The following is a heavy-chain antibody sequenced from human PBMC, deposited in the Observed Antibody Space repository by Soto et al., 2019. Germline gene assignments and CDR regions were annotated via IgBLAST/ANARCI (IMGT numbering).Heavy chain of an antibody. CDR2: INHSGST. V-gene: IGHV4-34*01. CDR3: ARFNSGSYYEAFDI. CDR1: GGSFSGYY. Sequence: SETLSLTCAVYGGSFSGYYWTWIRQPPGTGLEWIGEINHSGSTNYNPSLKSRVTISVDTSKNQFSLKLSSVTAADTAVYYCARFNSGSYYEAFDIWGQGTMVTVS. J-gene: IGHJ3*02. D-gene: IGHD1-26*01.